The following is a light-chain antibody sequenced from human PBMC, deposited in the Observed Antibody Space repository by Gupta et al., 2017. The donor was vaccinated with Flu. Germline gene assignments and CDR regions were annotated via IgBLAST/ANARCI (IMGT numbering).Light chain of an antibody. Sequence: DVVMTQSPPSLPVTLGQPAAITCRPSQNLVYDDGDTYLNWFHQRPGQAPRRLIYIGSNRDSGVPDRFSGSGTGTDFTLKISSVEAEDVGIYYCRQGKHWPSTFGQGTKLEIK. CDR3: RQGKHWPST. CDR1: QNLVYDDGDTY. CDR2: IGS. J-gene: IGKJ2*02. V-gene: IGKV2-30*01.